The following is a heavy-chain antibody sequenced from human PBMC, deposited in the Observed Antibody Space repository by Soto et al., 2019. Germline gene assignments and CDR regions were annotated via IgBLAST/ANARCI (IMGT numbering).Heavy chain of an antibody. Sequence: LKISCKGSGYSFTNYWIGWVRQMPGKGLEWMGMIYPDDSDTKYSPSFQGQVTFSADKSINTAYLQWSSLKASDTAIYYCARLEWLSLAAWFDPWGQGTLVTVSS. CDR1: GYSFTNYW. V-gene: IGHV5-51*01. J-gene: IGHJ5*02. CDR2: IYPDDSDT. CDR3: ARLEWLSLAAWFDP. D-gene: IGHD3-3*01.